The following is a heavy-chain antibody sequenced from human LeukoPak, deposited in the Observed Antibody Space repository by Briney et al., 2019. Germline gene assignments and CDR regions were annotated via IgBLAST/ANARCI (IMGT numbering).Heavy chain of an antibody. CDR3: ARDRGAITIFGVVIISGGFDY. CDR2: INPNSGGT. Sequence: ASVKVSCKASGYTFTGYYMHWVRQAPGQGLEGMGWINPNSGGTNYAQKFQGRVTMTRDTSISTAYMELSRLRSDDTAVYYCARDRGAITIFGVVIISGGFDYWGQGTLVTVSS. V-gene: IGHV1-2*02. J-gene: IGHJ4*02. CDR1: GYTFTGYY. D-gene: IGHD3-3*01.